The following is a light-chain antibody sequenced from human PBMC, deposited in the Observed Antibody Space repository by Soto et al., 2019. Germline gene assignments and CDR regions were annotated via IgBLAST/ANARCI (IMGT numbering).Light chain of an antibody. CDR3: AAWDDSLSAGL. V-gene: IGLV1-51*01. CDR2: ENE. J-gene: IGLJ2*01. Sequence: QPVLTQPPSVSAAPGQKVTISCSGSRSNIGSNYVTWYQRLPGTAPRLLIHENEKRPSGIPDRFSGSKSGTSATLGIIGLQSGDEADYYCAAWDDSLSAGLFGGGTKLTVL. CDR1: RSNIGSNY.